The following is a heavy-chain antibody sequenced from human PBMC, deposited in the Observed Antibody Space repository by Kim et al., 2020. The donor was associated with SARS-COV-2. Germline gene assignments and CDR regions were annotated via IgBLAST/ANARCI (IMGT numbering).Heavy chain of an antibody. CDR1: GFTFNTYG. J-gene: IGHJ4*02. V-gene: IGHV3-30*18. D-gene: IGHD1-26*01. Sequence: GGSLRLSCAASGFTFNTYGMHWVRQAPGKGLEWVAVISHDGSNKYYADSVKGRFTISRDNSKNTLYLQMNSLRIEDTAVYYCAKSFSVSYFGYDYWGQGTLVSVSS. CDR2: ISHDGSNK. CDR3: AKSFSVSYFGYDY.